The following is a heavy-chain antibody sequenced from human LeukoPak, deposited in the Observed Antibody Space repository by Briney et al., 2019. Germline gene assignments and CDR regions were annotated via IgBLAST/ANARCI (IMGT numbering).Heavy chain of an antibody. Sequence: EASVKVSCKASGYTFTSYYMHWVRQAPGQGLERMGIINPSGGSTSYAQKFQGRVTMTRDTSTSTVYMELSSLRSEDTAVYYCARTGGSSSWFFPFDYWGQGTLVTVSS. CDR2: INPSGGST. CDR1: GYTFTSYY. J-gene: IGHJ4*02. CDR3: ARTGGSSSWFFPFDY. V-gene: IGHV1-46*01. D-gene: IGHD6-13*01.